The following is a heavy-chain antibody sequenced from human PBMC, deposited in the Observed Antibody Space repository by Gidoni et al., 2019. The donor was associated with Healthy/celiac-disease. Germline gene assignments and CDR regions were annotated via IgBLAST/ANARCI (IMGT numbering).Heavy chain of an antibody. CDR3: ARLDCSGGSCYAGPTPRFDP. Sequence: IRQHPGKGLEWIGYIYNSGSTYYNPSLKSRVNISVDTSKNQFSLKLSSVTAADTAVYYCARLDCSGGSCYAGPTPRFDPWGQGTLVTVSS. CDR2: IYNSGST. V-gene: IGHV4-31*02. J-gene: IGHJ5*02. D-gene: IGHD2-15*01.